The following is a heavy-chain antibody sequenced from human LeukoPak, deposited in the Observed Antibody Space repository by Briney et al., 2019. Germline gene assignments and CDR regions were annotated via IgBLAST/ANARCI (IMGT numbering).Heavy chain of an antibody. Sequence: GGSLRLSCAASGFTFISFGMHWVRQAPGKGLEWVSYISTASSTIYYADSVKGRFTISRDNAKNSLYLQMNSLRDEDTAVYYCARDVERTGGTYYYGSGSPRGWGQGTLVTVSS. J-gene: IGHJ4*02. CDR1: GFTFISFG. CDR2: ISTASSTI. D-gene: IGHD3-10*01. V-gene: IGHV3-48*02. CDR3: ARDVERTGGTYYYGSGSPRG.